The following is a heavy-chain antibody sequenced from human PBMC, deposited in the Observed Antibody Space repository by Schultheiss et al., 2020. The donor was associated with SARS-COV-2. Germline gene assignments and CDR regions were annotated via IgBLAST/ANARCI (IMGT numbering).Heavy chain of an antibody. CDR3: ARDPRYNWNYGYYYYGMDV. CDR2: IYHSGST. D-gene: IGHD1-7*01. CDR1: GGSISGGDYY. J-gene: IGHJ6*02. Sequence: SKTLSLTCTVSGGSISGGDYYWTWIRQPPGKGLEWIGEIYHSGSTNYNPSLKSRVTISVDKSKNQFSLKLSSVTAADTAVYYCARDPRYNWNYGYYYYGMDVWGQGTTVTVSS. V-gene: IGHV4-30-4*01.